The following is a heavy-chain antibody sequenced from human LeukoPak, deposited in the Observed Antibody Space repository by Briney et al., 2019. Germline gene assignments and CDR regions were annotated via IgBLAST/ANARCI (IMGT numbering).Heavy chain of an antibody. CDR1: GGSISSYY. D-gene: IGHD3-22*01. CDR3: ARDSYYYDSGPWFDP. V-gene: IGHV4-59*12. CDR2: IYYSGST. Sequence: PSETLSLTCTVSGGSISSYYWSWIRQPPGKGLEWIGYIYYSGSTNYNPSLKSRVTMSVDTSKNQFSLKLSSVTAADTAVYYCARDSYYYDSGPWFDPWGQGTLVTVSS. J-gene: IGHJ5*02.